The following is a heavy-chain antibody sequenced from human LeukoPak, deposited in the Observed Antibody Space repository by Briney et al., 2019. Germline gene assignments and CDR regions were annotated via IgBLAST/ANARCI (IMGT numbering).Heavy chain of an antibody. D-gene: IGHD4/OR15-4a*01. J-gene: IGHJ4*02. V-gene: IGHV4-39*02. Sequence: SETLSLTCTVSGGSISSSGYYWGWIRQRPGEGLEWIGSIYYSGSTYYNPSLKSRVTISVDTSKNQFSLKLSSVTAADTAVYYCAREPATYGRFDYWGQGTLVTVSS. CDR1: GGSISSSGYY. CDR2: IYYSGST. CDR3: AREPATYGRFDY.